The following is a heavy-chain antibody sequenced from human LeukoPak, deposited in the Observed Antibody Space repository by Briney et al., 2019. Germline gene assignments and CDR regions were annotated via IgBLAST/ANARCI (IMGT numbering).Heavy chain of an antibody. CDR3: ARSYCSGGSCYSMGGFDI. CDR2: ISGSGGST. D-gene: IGHD2-15*01. Sequence: PGGSLRLSCAASGFTFSSYAMSWVRQAPGKGLEWVSAISGSGGSTYYADSVKGRFTISRDNSKNTLYLQMNSLRVEDTAVYYCARSYCSGGSCYSMGGFDIWGQGTMVTVSS. CDR1: GFTFSSYA. J-gene: IGHJ3*02. V-gene: IGHV3-23*01.